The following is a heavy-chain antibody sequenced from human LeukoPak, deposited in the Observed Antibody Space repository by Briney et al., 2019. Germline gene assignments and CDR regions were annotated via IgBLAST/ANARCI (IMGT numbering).Heavy chain of an antibody. CDR2: IYSRDVT. CDR3: ARVLAAIALRDYHYVDV. J-gene: IGHJ6*03. CDR1: GFSVSSNS. Sequence: GGSLRLSCAASGFSVSSNSMSWVHQAPGKGLECVSIIYSRDVTSYADSVKDRFTISRDSDKNTLFLQMDSLRSDDTAVYYCARVLAAIALRDYHYVDVWGKGTTVTVSS. D-gene: IGHD6-19*01. V-gene: IGHV3-53*01.